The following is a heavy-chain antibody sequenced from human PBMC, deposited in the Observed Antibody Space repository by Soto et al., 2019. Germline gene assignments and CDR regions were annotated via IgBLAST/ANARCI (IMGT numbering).Heavy chain of an antibody. CDR1: GFTVSSNY. J-gene: IGHJ4*02. Sequence: GGTLRLSCAASGFTVSSNYMSWVRQAPGKGLEWVSVIYSGGSTYYADSVKGRFTISRDNSKNTLYLQMNSLRAEDTAVYYCARYDILTGSIDYWGQGTLVTVSS. CDR3: ARYDILTGSIDY. CDR2: IYSGGST. D-gene: IGHD3-9*01. V-gene: IGHV3-53*01.